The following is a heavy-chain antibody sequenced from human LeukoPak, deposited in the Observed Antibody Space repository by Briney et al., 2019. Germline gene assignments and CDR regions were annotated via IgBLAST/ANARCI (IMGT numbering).Heavy chain of an antibody. V-gene: IGHV4-4*02. J-gene: IGHJ6*03. CDR3: ARLTPTTLSLYYYYMDV. D-gene: IGHD2/OR15-2a*01. Sequence: SETLSLTCAVSGVSISSSNWWSWVRPPPGKGLEWIGRIFHSGTTDYKTSLKGRVTILVDKSKNQFSLKLTSVTAADTAVYYCARLTPTTLSLYYYYMDVWGKGTTVTVSS. CDR2: IFHSGTT. CDR1: GVSISSSNW.